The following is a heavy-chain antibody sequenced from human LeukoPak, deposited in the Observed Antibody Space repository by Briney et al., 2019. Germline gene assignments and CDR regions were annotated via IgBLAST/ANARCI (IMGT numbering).Heavy chain of an antibody. D-gene: IGHD1-26*01. CDR1: GFTFSSYS. CDR2: ISSSSSYI. V-gene: IGHV3-21*01. Sequence: GGSLRLSCAASGFTFSSYSMNWVRQAPGKGLEWVSSISSSSSYIYYADSVKGRFTISRDNAKNSLYLQMNSLRAEDTAVYYCARDEPVGNWFDPWGQGTLVTVSS. CDR3: ARDEPVGNWFDP. J-gene: IGHJ5*02.